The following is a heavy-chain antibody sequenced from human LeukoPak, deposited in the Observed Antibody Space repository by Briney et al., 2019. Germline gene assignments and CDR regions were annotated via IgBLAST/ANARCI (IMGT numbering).Heavy chain of an antibody. CDR2: LSSSSSTI. CDR1: GFTFSSYS. V-gene: IGHV3-48*01. J-gene: IGHJ4*02. CDR3: ARELWDIVLMVYAMGVFDY. Sequence: GGSLRRSCAASGFTFSSYSMNWVRQAPGMGLVWVSYLSSSSSTIYYADSVKGRFTISRDNATNSLYLQMNSLRAEDTAVYYCARELWDIVLMVYAMGVFDYWGQGTLVTVSS. D-gene: IGHD2-8*01.